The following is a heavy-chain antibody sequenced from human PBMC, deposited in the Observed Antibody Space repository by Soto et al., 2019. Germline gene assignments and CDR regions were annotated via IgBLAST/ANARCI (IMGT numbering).Heavy chain of an antibody. CDR3: ARGPSPLAY. CDR1: GDSVSSNSAA. Sequence: PSQTLSLTCAVSGDSVSSNSAAWNWIRQSPSRGLEWLGRTYYRSKWYSYYAGSVKSRITINADTSKNQFSLHLNSVTPQDTAVYYCARGPSPLAYWGRGTLVTVSS. J-gene: IGHJ4*02. CDR2: TYYRSKWYS. V-gene: IGHV6-1*01. D-gene: IGHD6-6*01.